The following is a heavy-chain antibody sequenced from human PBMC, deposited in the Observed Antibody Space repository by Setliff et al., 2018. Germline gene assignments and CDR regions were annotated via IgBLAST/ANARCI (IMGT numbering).Heavy chain of an antibody. D-gene: IGHD3-3*01. V-gene: IGHV4-39*01. CDR3: ARARSRYYNFWSGEMDV. Sequence: SETLSLTCTVSGASLSSGTYYWGWIRQPPGKGLEWIGTIYDSGTTYYNPSLRSRVTISVDTSKNQFSLKLSSVTAADTAVYYCARARSRYYNFWSGEMDVWGKGTTVTVSS. J-gene: IGHJ6*04. CDR1: GASLSSGTYY. CDR2: IYDSGTT.